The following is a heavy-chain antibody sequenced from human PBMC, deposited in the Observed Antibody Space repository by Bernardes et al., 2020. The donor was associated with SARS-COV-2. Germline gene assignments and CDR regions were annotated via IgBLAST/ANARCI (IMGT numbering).Heavy chain of an antibody. CDR3: SRDLTKDIVVGGHQLVILEYYFDY. D-gene: IGHD2-15*01. CDR1: GGSISSSSYY. V-gene: IGHV4-39*07. CDR2: IYYSGST. Sequence: SETLSLTCTVSGGSISSSSYYWGWIRQPPGKGLEWIGSIYYSGSTYYNPSLKSRVTISVDTSKNQFSLKLSSVTAADTAVYYCSRDLTKDIVVGGHQLVILEYYFDYWGQGILVTVSS. J-gene: IGHJ4*02.